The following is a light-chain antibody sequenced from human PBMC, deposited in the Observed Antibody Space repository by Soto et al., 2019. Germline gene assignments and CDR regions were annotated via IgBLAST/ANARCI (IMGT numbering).Light chain of an antibody. CDR2: DAS. J-gene: IGKJ4*01. V-gene: IGKV3-11*01. CDR3: QQFKSWPLT. CDR1: QSVSSSY. Sequence: EIVLTQSPGTLSLSPGERATLSCRASQSVSSSYLAWYQQKPGQAPRLLIYDASNRATDIPARFSGSGSGIDFTLTISRLEPEDSASYYCQQFKSWPLTFGGGTKVDIK.